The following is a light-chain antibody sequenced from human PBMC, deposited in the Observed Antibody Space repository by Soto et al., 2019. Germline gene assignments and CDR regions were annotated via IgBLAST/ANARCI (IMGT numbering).Light chain of an antibody. Sequence: QSVLTQSSSVSAAAGQKVSISCSGSYSNIGSNFVSWYQHFPGSAPKLVIYDNSQRPSGIPDRSSGSKSGSSATLGITGLQTGDEADYYCGTWDSSLSVVVFGGGTKLTVL. CDR2: DNS. CDR1: YSNIGSNF. CDR3: GTWDSSLSVVV. V-gene: IGLV1-51*01. J-gene: IGLJ2*01.